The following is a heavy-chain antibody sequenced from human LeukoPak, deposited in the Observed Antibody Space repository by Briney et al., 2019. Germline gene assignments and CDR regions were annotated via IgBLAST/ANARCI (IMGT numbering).Heavy chain of an antibody. J-gene: IGHJ4*02. D-gene: IGHD5-18*01. CDR3: ARAVGYSYGFDYFDY. CDR1: GFTFSSYA. V-gene: IGHV3-30*04. CDR2: ISYDGSNK. Sequence: GRSLRLSCAASGFTFSSYAMRWVRQAPGKGLEWVAVISYDGSNKYYADSVKGRFTISRDNSKNTLYLQMNSLRAEDTAVYYCARAVGYSYGFDYFDYWGQGTLVTVSS.